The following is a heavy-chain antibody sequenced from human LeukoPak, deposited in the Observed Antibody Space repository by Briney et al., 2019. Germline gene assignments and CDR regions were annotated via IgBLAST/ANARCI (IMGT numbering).Heavy chain of an antibody. D-gene: IGHD3-10*01. CDR3: ARELWFVNAPGSWFDP. Sequence: SQTLTLTCAVSGGSISSGDYSWSWIRQPPGKGLEWIGYIFHSGSTYYNPSLKSRVTISVDRSKNQFSLKLSSVTAADTAVYYCARELWFVNAPGSWFDPWGQGTLVTVSS. J-gene: IGHJ5*02. CDR2: IFHSGST. CDR1: GGSISSGDYS. V-gene: IGHV4-30-2*01.